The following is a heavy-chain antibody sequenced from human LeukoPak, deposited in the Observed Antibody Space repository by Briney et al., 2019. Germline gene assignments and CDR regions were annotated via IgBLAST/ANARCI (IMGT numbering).Heavy chain of an antibody. CDR2: IYYSGST. J-gene: IGHJ4*02. D-gene: IGHD1-26*01. CDR3: ARDRGSFDFDY. V-gene: IGHV4-59*01. CDR1: GGSISSYY. Sequence: SETLSLTCTVSGGSISSYYWSWIRQPPGKGLEWIGYIYYSGSTNYNPSLKSRVTVSVDTSKNQFSLKPSSVTAADTAVYYCARDRGSFDFDYWGQGTLVTVSS.